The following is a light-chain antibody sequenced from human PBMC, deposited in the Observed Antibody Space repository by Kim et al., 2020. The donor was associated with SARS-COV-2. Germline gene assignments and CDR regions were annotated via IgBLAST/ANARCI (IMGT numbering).Light chain of an antibody. CDR1: QSISSW. J-gene: IGKJ1*01. Sequence: ISSASEGDRVTSTCRASQSISSWSDGYQQKPGKAPKILIYKASSLESGVPSKFSGSGSGKEFTLTISSLQPDDFATYYCQQYNSQFGQGTKVEIK. V-gene: IGKV1-5*03. CDR3: QQYNSQ. CDR2: KAS.